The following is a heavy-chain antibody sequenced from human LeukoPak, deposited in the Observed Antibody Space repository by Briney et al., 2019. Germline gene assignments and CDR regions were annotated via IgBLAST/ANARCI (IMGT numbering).Heavy chain of an antibody. Sequence: SETLSLTCTVSGYSISSGHYWGWIRQPPGKGLEWIGSMYHSGSTYYNPPLKSRVTISVDTSKNQFSLKLSSVTAADTAVYYCARKGGGQLVNTRRWFDPWSQGTLVTVSS. J-gene: IGHJ5*02. CDR1: GYSISSGHY. CDR3: ARKGGGQLVNTRRWFDP. CDR2: MYHSGST. V-gene: IGHV4-38-2*02. D-gene: IGHD6-6*01.